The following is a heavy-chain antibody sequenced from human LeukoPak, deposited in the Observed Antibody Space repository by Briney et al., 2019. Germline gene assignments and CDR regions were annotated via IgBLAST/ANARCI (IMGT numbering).Heavy chain of an antibody. J-gene: IGHJ6*03. V-gene: IGHV1-8*03. CDR2: MNPNSGNT. D-gene: IGHD6-19*01. Sequence: ASVKVSCKASGYTFTSYDINWVRQATGQGLEWMGWMNPNSGNTGYAQKFQGRVTITRNTPISTAYMELSSLRSEDTAVYYCARGRRIAVAGTYYYYYYMDVWGKGTTVTVSS. CDR1: GYTFTSYD. CDR3: ARGRRIAVAGTYYYYYYMDV.